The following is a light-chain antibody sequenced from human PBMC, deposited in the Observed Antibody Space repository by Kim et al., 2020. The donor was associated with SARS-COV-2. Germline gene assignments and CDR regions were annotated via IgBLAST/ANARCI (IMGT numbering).Light chain of an antibody. V-gene: IGLV2-23*02. CDR2: EVN. CDR3: CSYAGSRPYV. Sequence: GQSITISCTGTSSDVGSYNFVSWYQQHPGKAPKLMIYEVNKRPSGVSNRFSGSKSDNTASLTISGLQAEDEADYYCCSYAGSRPYVFGTGTKVTVL. CDR1: SSDVGSYNF. J-gene: IGLJ1*01.